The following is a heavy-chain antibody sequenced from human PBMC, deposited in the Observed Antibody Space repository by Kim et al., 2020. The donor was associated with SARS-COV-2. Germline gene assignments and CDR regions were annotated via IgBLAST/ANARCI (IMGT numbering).Heavy chain of an antibody. J-gene: IGHJ6*02. CDR3: AGGGGSYYVYYYYYYGMDV. CDR2: TSGSGGST. CDR1: GFTFSSYA. Sequence: GGSLRLSCAASGFTFSSYAMSWVRQAPGKGLEWVSATSGSGGSTYYADSVKGRFTISRDNSKNTLYLQMNSLRAEDTAVYYCAGGGGSYYVYYYYYYGMDVWGQGTTVTVSS. D-gene: IGHD1-26*01. V-gene: IGHV3-23*01.